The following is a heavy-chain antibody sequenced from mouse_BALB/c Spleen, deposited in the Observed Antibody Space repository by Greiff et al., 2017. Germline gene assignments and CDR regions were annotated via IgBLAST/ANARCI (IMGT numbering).Heavy chain of an antibody. Sequence: EVQGVESGGDLVKPGGSLKLSCAASGFTFSSYGMSWVRQTPDKRLEWVATISSGGSYTYYPDSVKGRFTISRDNAKNTLYLQMSSLKSEDTAMYYCARLEGSSHWYFDVWGAGTTVTVSS. CDR3: ARLEGSSHWYFDV. CDR1: GFTFSSYG. CDR2: ISSGGSYT. J-gene: IGHJ1*01. D-gene: IGHD1-1*01. V-gene: IGHV5-6*01.